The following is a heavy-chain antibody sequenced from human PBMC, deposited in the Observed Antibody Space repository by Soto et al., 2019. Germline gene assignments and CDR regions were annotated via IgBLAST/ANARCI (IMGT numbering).Heavy chain of an antibody. CDR1: GYTFTSYG. J-gene: IGHJ6*02. CDR2: ISAYNGNT. Sequence: GASVKVSCKASGYTFTSYGISWVRQAPGQGLEWMGWISAYNGNTNYAQKLQGRVTMTTDTSTSTAYMELRSLRSDDTAVYYCARDFRGVAVARTRWNYYYGMDVWGQGTTVTVSS. D-gene: IGHD6-19*01. V-gene: IGHV1-18*01. CDR3: ARDFRGVAVARTRWNYYYGMDV.